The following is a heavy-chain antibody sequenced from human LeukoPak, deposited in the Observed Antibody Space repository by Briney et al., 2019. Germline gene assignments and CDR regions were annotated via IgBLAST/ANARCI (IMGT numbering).Heavy chain of an antibody. V-gene: IGHV4-38-2*02. D-gene: IGHD2-15*01. J-gene: IGHJ4*02. CDR1: GYSISSGYY. CDR2: IYHSGST. CDR3: ARDDGTDRGGVPDY. Sequence: SETLSLTCTVSGYSISSGYYWGWIRQPPGKGLEWIGSIYHSGSTYYNPSLKSRGTISVDTSKNQFSLKLSSVTAADTAVYYCARDDGTDRGGVPDYWGQGTLVTVSS.